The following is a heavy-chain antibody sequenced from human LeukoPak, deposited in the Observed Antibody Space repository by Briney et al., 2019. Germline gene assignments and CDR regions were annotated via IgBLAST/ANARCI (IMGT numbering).Heavy chain of an antibody. J-gene: IGHJ4*02. D-gene: IGHD2-21*02. V-gene: IGHV3-49*04. CDR2: IRSKAYGGTT. CDR3: TRGAHYCGGDCYSDY. CDR1: GFTFGDYA. Sequence: GGSLRLSCTASGFTFGDYALNWVRQAPGKGLEWVGFIRSKAYGGTTEYAASVKGRLTISRDESKSIAYLQMNSLKTEDTAVYYCTRGAHYCGGDCYSDYWGQGTLVTVSS.